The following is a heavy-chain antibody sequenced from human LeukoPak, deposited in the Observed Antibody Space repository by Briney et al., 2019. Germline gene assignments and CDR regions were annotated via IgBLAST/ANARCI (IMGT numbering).Heavy chain of an antibody. Sequence: PGGSVRLSCAASGCTFSSYGMHWVRQAPGKGLEGVVVIWYDGSNKYYADSVKGRFTISRDNSKNTLYLQMNSLRAEDTAVYYCARDSSTVITYYFDYWGQGTLVTVSS. J-gene: IGHJ4*02. CDR2: IWYDGSNK. CDR1: GCTFSSYG. D-gene: IGHD4-17*01. V-gene: IGHV3-33*01. CDR3: ARDSSTVITYYFDY.